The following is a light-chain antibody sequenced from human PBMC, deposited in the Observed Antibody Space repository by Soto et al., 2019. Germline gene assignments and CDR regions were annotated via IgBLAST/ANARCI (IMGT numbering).Light chain of an antibody. V-gene: IGLV2-23*01. Sequence: QSVLTQPASVSLSPGQSITISCTGTSSDVGSYNLFSWYQQHPGKAPKLMIYEGSKRPSGVSNRFSGSKSGNTASLTISGLQAEDEADYYCCSYAGSSTLVFGGGTRLTVL. J-gene: IGLJ2*01. CDR2: EGS. CDR1: SSDVGSYNL. CDR3: CSYAGSSTLV.